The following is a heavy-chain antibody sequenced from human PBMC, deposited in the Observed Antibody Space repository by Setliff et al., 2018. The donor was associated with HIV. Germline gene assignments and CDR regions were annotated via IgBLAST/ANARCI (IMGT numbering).Heavy chain of an antibody. V-gene: IGHV4-38-2*01. CDR2: IYSSGST. CDR3: AHTTSFDFWTPGPMDV. J-gene: IGHJ6*03. CDR1: GYSINTGYY. D-gene: IGHD3-3*01. Sequence: PSETLSLTCAVSGYSINTGYYWGWIRQPPGKGLEWLGSIYSSGSTYYNPSLKSRLTISVDTSKNQVVLTMTKMDPVDTGTYYCAHTTSFDFWTPGPMDVWGKGTTVTVSS.